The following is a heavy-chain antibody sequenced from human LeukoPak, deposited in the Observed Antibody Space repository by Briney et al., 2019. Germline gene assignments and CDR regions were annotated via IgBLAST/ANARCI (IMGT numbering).Heavy chain of an antibody. CDR2: IYYSGST. CDR3: ARKIAAAGSFDY. J-gene: IGHJ4*02. CDR1: GGSISSGDYY. V-gene: IGHV4-30-4*08. Sequence: SQTLSLTCTVSGGSISSGDYYWSWIRQPPGKGLEWIGYIYYSGSTYYNPSLKSRVTISVDTSKNQFSLKLSSVTAADTAVYYCARKIAAAGSFDYWGQGTLSPSPQ. D-gene: IGHD6-13*01.